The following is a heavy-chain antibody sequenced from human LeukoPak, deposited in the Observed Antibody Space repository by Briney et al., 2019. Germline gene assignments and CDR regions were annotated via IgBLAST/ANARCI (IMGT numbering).Heavy chain of an antibody. Sequence: QSGGSLRLSCVASGFSLSGFWIRWVRQAPGKGLECVAAIKQDGSEKHYVDSVKGRTTISRDNAQNSLYLQINSLRVEDSAVYYCARDRGTTPGIYYGMDVWGKGTTVTVSS. D-gene: IGHD1-14*01. J-gene: IGHJ6*04. V-gene: IGHV3-7*03. CDR3: ARDRGTTPGIYYGMDV. CDR2: IKQDGSEK. CDR1: GFSLSGFW.